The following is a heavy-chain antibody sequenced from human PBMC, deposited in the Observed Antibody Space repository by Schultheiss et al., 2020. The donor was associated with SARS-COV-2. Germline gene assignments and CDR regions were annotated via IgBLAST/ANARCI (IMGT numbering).Heavy chain of an antibody. V-gene: IGHV1-18*01. CDR1: GYTFTSYA. CDR2: ISAYNGNT. Sequence: GESLKISCKASGYTFTSYAVNWVRQAPGQRLEWMGWISAYNGNTNYAQKLQGRVTMTTDTSTSTAYMELRSLRSDDTAVYYCAREGTLHFDYWGQGTLVTVSS. CDR3: AREGTLHFDY. J-gene: IGHJ4*02. D-gene: IGHD3-10*01.